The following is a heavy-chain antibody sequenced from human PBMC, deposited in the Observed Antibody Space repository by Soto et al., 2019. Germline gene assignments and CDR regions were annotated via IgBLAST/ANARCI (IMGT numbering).Heavy chain of an antibody. Sequence: QVQLQESGPGLVKPSQTLSLTCTVSGGSVSSGDYYWSWIRQHPGKGLEWIGYIYFSGNTYYNPSLKSRFTISEDTSKNRFSLQLSSVTAADTAVYYCASSTTPRYFDYWGQGTLVTVSS. J-gene: IGHJ4*02. CDR2: IYFSGNT. D-gene: IGHD1-1*01. CDR3: ASSTTPRYFDY. V-gene: IGHV4-31*03. CDR1: GGSVSSGDYY.